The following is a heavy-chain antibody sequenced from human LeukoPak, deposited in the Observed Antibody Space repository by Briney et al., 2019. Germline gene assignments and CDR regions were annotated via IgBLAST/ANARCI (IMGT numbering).Heavy chain of an antibody. CDR2: IYYSGST. J-gene: IGHJ4*02. D-gene: IGHD6-13*01. CDR3: ATGYSSSWPVDC. CDR1: GGSISSYY. V-gene: IGHV4-59*01. Sequence: SETLSLTCTVSGGSISSYYWSWIRQPPGKGLEWIGYIYYSGSTNYNPSLKSRVTISVDTSKNQFSLKLSSVTAADTAVYYCATGYSSSWPVDCWGQGTLVTVSS.